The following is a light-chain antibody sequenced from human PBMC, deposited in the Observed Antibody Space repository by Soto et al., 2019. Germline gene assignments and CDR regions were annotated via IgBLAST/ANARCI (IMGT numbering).Light chain of an antibody. Sequence: EIVLTQSPGTLSLSPGERATLSCRASQSVSSSYLAWYQQKPGQAPRLLIYGAASRATGIPDRFSGSGSGTDFTLTISRLEPEDFAVYYCHQYGSSPFTFGPGTKVDVE. J-gene: IGKJ3*01. V-gene: IGKV3-20*01. CDR2: GAA. CDR3: HQYGSSPFT. CDR1: QSVSSSY.